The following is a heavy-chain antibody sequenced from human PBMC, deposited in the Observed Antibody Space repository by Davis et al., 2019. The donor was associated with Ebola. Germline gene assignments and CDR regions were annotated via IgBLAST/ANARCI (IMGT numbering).Heavy chain of an antibody. J-gene: IGHJ4*02. CDR2: INLFGST. CDR3: ARGVDYGERPPDY. V-gene: IGHV4-34*01. D-gene: IGHD4-17*01. CDR1: GFTFSSYA. Sequence: MPGGSLRLSCAASGFTFSSYAMTWIRQPPGKGLEWIGEINLFGSTNYNPSLKSRVTISVDTSKNQFFLSLSSVTASDMAVYYCARGVDYGERPPDYWGQGTLVTVSS.